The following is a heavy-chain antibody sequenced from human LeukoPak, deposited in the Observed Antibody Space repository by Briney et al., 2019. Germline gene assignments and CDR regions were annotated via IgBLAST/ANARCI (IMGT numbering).Heavy chain of an antibody. Sequence: SETLSLTCAVYGGSFSGYYWSWIRQPPGKGLEWIGEINHSGSTNYSPSLKSRVTISVDTSKNQFSLKLSSVTAADTAVYYCAMPIVGAHNVDAWGKGTTVTVSS. J-gene: IGHJ6*04. D-gene: IGHD1-26*01. CDR3: AMPIVGAHNVDA. CDR2: INHSGST. V-gene: IGHV4-34*01. CDR1: GGSFSGYY.